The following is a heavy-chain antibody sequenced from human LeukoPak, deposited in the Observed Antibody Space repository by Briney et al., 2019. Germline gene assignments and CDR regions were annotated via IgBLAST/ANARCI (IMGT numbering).Heavy chain of an antibody. CDR3: ARAKRLGDYYYYYMDV. CDR2: IYSGGST. V-gene: IGHV3-66*01. D-gene: IGHD1-26*01. Sequence: PGGSLRLSCAASEFSVGSNYMTWVRQAPGKGLEWVSLIYSGGSTYYADSVKGRFTISRDNAKNSLYLQMNSLRAEDTAVYYCARAKRLGDYYYYYMDVWGKGTTVTVSS. CDR1: EFSVGSNY. J-gene: IGHJ6*03.